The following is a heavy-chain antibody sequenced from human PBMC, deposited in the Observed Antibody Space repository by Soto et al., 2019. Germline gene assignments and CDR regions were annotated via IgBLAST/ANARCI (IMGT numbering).Heavy chain of an antibody. CDR1: GFTFTSYT. V-gene: IGHV3-21*06. CDR2: ISSSSDYI. Sequence: LRLSCAASGFTFTSYTMNWVRQAPGKGLEWVSSISSSSDYIYYADSMKGRVTISRDNAKSSLFLDMSSLTGEDTAVYYCARARVYATGPLDFWGQGTLVTVSS. J-gene: IGHJ4*02. D-gene: IGHD6-13*01. CDR3: ARARVYATGPLDF.